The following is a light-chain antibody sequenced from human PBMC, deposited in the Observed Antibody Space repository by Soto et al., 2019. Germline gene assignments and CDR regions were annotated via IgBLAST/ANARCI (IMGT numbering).Light chain of an antibody. CDR1: QSVSSNY. CDR3: QHYCSSLSLT. Sequence: EIVLTQSPGTLSLSPGERATLSCRASQSVSSNYLAWYQQKPGQAPRLLIYGASSRATGIPDRSSGSGSGTDSTLTISRLEPEDFAVYFCQHYCSSLSLTFGQGTRLEIK. V-gene: IGKV3-20*01. CDR2: GAS. J-gene: IGKJ5*01.